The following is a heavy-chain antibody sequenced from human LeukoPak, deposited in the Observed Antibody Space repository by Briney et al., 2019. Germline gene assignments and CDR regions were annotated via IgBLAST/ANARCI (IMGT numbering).Heavy chain of an antibody. CDR3: AKGLGDYDGFRLGY. V-gene: IGHV3-30*02. Sequence: GGALRVSCVASVFTFSTYGFHWGREAPGRGRGWVAFIAPDGRDTYYANSVKGQFTISRANSKNTLYLQMNSLRSEDTAVYYCAKGLGDYDGFRLGYWGQGTLVTVSS. J-gene: IGHJ4*02. CDR1: VFTFSTYG. D-gene: IGHD4-23*01. CDR2: IAPDGRDT.